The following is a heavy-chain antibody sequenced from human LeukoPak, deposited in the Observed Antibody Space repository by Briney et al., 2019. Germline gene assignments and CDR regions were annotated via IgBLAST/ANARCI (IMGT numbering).Heavy chain of an antibody. Sequence: SETLSLTCTVSGGSISSYYWSWIRQPAGKGLEWIGRIYTSGSTNYNPSLKSRVTMSVDTSKNQFSLKLSSVTAADTAVYYCARAVTMVRGVIIRRYYYGMDVWGQGTTVTVSS. V-gene: IGHV4-4*07. J-gene: IGHJ6*02. CDR3: ARAVTMVRGVIIRRYYYGMDV. CDR2: IYTSGST. D-gene: IGHD3-10*01. CDR1: GGSISSYY.